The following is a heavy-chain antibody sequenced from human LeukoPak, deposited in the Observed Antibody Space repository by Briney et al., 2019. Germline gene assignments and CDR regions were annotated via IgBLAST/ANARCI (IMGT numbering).Heavy chain of an antibody. D-gene: IGHD3-3*01. CDR3: ASGTISSDAFDI. Sequence: SETLSLTCAVYGGSFSGYYWSWIRQPPGKGLEWIGEINHSGSTYYNPSLKSRVTISVDTSKNQFSLKLSSVTAADTAVYYCASGTISSDAFDIGGQGTMVTVSS. CDR1: GGSFSGYY. V-gene: IGHV4-34*01. J-gene: IGHJ3*02. CDR2: INHSGST.